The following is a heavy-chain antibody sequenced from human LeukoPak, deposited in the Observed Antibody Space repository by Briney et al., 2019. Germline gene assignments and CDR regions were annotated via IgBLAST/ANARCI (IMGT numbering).Heavy chain of an antibody. CDR1: GYTFTSYG. CDR3: ARLVRGVIITKRYNWFDP. CDR2: ISAYNGNT. Sequence: GASVKVSCKASGYTFTSYGISWVRQAPGQGLEWMGWISAYNGNTNYAQKLQGRVTMTTDTSTSTAYMELSSLRSEDTAVYYCARLVRGVIITKRYNWFDPWGQGTLVTVSS. J-gene: IGHJ5*02. D-gene: IGHD3-10*01. V-gene: IGHV1-18*01.